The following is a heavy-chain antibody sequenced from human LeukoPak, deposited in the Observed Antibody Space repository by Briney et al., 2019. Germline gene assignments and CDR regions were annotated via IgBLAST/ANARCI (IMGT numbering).Heavy chain of an antibody. V-gene: IGHV4-39*02. CDR2: IYYSGIT. Sequence: PSETLSLTCTVSGGSISSSSYYWGWIRQPPGKGLEWIGSIYYSGITYYNPSLQSRVTISVDTSKNQFSLKLSSVTAADTAVYYCAREGIAAAESAFDIWGQGTMVTVSS. J-gene: IGHJ3*02. CDR1: GGSISSSSYY. CDR3: AREGIAAAESAFDI. D-gene: IGHD6-13*01.